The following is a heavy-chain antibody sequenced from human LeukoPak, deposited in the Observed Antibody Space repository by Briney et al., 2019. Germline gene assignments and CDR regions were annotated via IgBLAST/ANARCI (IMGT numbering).Heavy chain of an antibody. CDR2: FYPGDSDT. D-gene: IGHD5-24*01. CDR3: ARAQLPSDRYYYYYYMDV. Sequence: PGESLKISCKGSGYSFTSYWIGWVRQMPGKGLEWMGIFYPGDSDTRYRPSFQGHVTISADKSISTAYLQWSSLKASDTAMYYCARAQLPSDRYYYYYYMDVWGKGTTVTVSS. V-gene: IGHV5-51*03. CDR1: GYSFTSYW. J-gene: IGHJ6*03.